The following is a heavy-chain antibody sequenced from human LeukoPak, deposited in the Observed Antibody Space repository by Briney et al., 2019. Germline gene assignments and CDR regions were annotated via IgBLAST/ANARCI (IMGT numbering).Heavy chain of an antibody. CDR2: IYYSGST. J-gene: IGHJ5*02. Sequence: SETPSLTCTVSGGSISSGDYYWSWIRQPPGKGLEWIGYIYYSGSTYYNPSLKSRVTISVDTSKNQFSLKLSSVTAADTAVYYCARDPRSYSSSPGRFDPWGQGTLVTVSS. CDR1: GGSISSGDYY. CDR3: ARDPRSYSSSPGRFDP. V-gene: IGHV4-30-4*08. D-gene: IGHD6-13*01.